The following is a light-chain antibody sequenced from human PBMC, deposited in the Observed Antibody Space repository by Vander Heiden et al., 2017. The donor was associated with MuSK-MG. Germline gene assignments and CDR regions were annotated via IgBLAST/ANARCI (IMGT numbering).Light chain of an antibody. CDR3: QQTDSTPSLA. CDR1: HRIRSY. V-gene: IGKV1-39*01. J-gene: IGKJ4*01. CDR2: AAS. Sequence: DIQMTQSPSSLSASVGDRVTITCRASHRIRSYLNWYKQKPGKAPKRLIYAASSLQSGVPSRFSGSGYGRDSSLTISSRQPEESAAYYCQQTDSTPSLAVGGRTKADIK.